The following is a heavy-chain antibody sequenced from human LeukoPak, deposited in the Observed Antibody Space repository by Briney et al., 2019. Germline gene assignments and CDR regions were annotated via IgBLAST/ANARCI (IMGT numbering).Heavy chain of an antibody. CDR3: ARDRITMVREMDY. CDR1: GYTFTGYY. V-gene: IGHV1-2*03. D-gene: IGHD3-10*01. J-gene: IGHJ4*02. CDR2: INPNSGGT. Sequence: EASVKVSCKASGYTFTGYYMHWVQQAPGQGLEWMGWINPNSGGTNYALKFQGRVTMTRDTSISTAYMELSRLRSDDTAVYYCARDRITMVREMDYWGQGTLVTVSS.